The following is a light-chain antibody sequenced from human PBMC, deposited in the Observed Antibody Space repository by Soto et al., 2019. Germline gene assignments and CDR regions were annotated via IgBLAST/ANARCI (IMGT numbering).Light chain of an antibody. J-gene: IGLJ2*01. Sequence: QPVLTQSSSASASLGSSVKLTGTLSSGHSTYIIAWHQQQPGKAPRYLMKLEGSGSYNKGSGIPDRFSGSSSGADRYLTISTRQFEDEADYYCETWDANVVVFGGGTKLTVL. CDR2: LEGSGSY. V-gene: IGLV4-60*02. CDR1: SGHSTYI. CDR3: ETWDANVVV.